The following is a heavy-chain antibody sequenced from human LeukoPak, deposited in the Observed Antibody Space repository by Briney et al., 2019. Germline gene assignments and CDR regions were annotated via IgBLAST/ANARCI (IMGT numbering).Heavy chain of an antibody. D-gene: IGHD3-16*01. V-gene: IGHV1-69*13. CDR3: ARDPGGLHYYYGMDV. CDR2: IIPIFGTA. Sequence: SVKVSCKASGYTFTNYDISWVRQAPGQGLEWMGGIIPIFGTANYAQKFQGRVTITADESTSTAYMELSSLRSEDTAVYYCARDPGGLHYYYGMDVWGQGTTVTVSS. CDR1: GYTFTNYD. J-gene: IGHJ6*02.